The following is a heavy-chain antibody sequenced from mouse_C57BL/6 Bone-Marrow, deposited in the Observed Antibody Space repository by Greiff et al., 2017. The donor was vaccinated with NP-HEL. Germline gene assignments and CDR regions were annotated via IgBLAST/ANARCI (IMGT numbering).Heavy chain of an antibody. V-gene: IGHV3-6*01. J-gene: IGHJ4*01. CDR1: GYSITSGYY. CDR3: ARDGSSNYYAMDY. CDR2: ISYDGSN. Sequence: EVQVVESGPGLVKPSQSLSLTCSVTGYSITSGYYWNWIRQFPGNKLEWMGYISYDGSNNYNPSLKNRISITRDTSKNQFFLKLNSVTTEDTATYYRARDGSSNYYAMDYWGQGTSVTVSS. D-gene: IGHD1-1*01.